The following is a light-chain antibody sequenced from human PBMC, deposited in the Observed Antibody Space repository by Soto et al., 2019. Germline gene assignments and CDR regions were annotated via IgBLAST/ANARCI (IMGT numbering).Light chain of an antibody. Sequence: QAVVTQPPSASGTPGRRVTISCSGSSSNIGSNTVNWYQQLPGTAPKLLIYSNNQRPSGVPDRFSGSKSGTSASLAISGLQSEDEADYYCAAWDDSLNGYVFGTGTKLPS. CDR2: SNN. V-gene: IGLV1-44*01. J-gene: IGLJ1*01. CDR3: AAWDDSLNGYV. CDR1: SSNIGSNT.